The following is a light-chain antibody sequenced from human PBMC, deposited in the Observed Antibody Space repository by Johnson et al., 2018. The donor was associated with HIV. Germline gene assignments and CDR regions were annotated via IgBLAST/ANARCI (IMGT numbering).Light chain of an antibody. CDR3: AAWDSSLSAHYV. CDR1: SSNIGNNY. CDR2: ENN. Sequence: QSVLTQPPSVCAAPGQKVTISCSGSSSNIGNNYVSWYQQLPGTAPKLLIYENNKRPSGIPDRFSGSKSGTSATLAITGLHIGDEADYYCAAWDSSLSAHYVFVAGTKIPVL. V-gene: IGLV1-51*02. J-gene: IGLJ1*01.